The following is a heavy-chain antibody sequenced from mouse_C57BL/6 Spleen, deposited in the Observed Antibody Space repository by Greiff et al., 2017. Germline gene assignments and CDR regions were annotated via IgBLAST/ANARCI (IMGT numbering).Heavy chain of an antibody. Sequence: EVQGVESGGDLVKPGGSLKLSCAASGFTFSSYGMSWVRQTPDKRLEWVATISSGGSYTYYPDSVKGRFTISRDNAKNTLYLQMSSLKSEDTAMYYCARHYGSSYVDYFDYWGQGTTLTVSS. CDR1: GFTFSSYG. V-gene: IGHV5-6*01. D-gene: IGHD1-1*01. CDR2: ISSGGSYT. J-gene: IGHJ2*01. CDR3: ARHYGSSYVDYFDY.